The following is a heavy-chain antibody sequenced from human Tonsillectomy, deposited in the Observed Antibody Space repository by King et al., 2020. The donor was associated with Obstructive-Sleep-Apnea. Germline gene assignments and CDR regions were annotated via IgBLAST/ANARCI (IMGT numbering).Heavy chain of an antibody. CDR3: AREGGYGSTGDYIYFDR. CDR2: ISDSGST. D-gene: IGHD3-22*01. Sequence: VQLQESGPGLVKPSETLSLTCTVSGDSITSYHWSWIRQSPGRGLEWIGSISDSGSTHYNPSLKSRVTISVDTSKNHLSLRLTSVTPADTAVYYCAREGGYGSTGDYIYFDRWGQGTLVTVSS. J-gene: IGHJ4*02. V-gene: IGHV4-59*12. CDR1: GDSITSYH.